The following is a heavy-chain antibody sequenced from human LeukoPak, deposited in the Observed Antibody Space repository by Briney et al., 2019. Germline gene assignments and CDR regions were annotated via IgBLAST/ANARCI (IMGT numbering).Heavy chain of an antibody. CDR2: IYYSGST. CDR1: GGSISSYY. J-gene: IGHJ5*01. D-gene: IGHD6-19*01. Sequence: SETLSLTCTVSGGSISSYYWSWIRQPPGKGLEWIGYIYYSGSTNYNPSLKSRVTISVDTSKNQFSLKLSSVTAADTAVYYCARGHQRYSSGWFDYWGRGTLVTVSS. CDR3: ARGHQRYSSGWFDY. V-gene: IGHV4-59*01.